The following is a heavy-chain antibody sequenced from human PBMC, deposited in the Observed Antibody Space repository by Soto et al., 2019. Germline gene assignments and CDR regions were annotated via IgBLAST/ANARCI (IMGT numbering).Heavy chain of an antibody. D-gene: IGHD2-15*01. Sequence: GSLRLSCEASGFTFSTYAMNWVRQAPGKGLEWVSTVSGSGHTTYYADSVKGRFSISRENSKNTLFLQMNSLRAEDTAVYYCARAYCSGGSCYPDAFDIWGQGTMVTVSS. V-gene: IGHV3-23*01. CDR2: VSGSGHTT. CDR3: ARAYCSGGSCYPDAFDI. J-gene: IGHJ3*02. CDR1: GFTFSTYA.